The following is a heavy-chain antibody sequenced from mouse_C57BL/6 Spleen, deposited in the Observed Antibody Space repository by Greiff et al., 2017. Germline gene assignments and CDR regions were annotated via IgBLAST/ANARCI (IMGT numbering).Heavy chain of an antibody. V-gene: IGHV1-69*01. Sequence: VQLQQPGAELVMPGASVKLSCKASGYTFTSYWMHWVKQRPGQGLEWIGEIDPSDSYTNYNQKFKGKSTLTVDKSSSTAYMQLSSLTSEDSAVYYCARSSYGNYPWWYFDVWGTGTTVTVSS. CDR1: GYTFTSYW. J-gene: IGHJ1*03. CDR2: IDPSDSYT. D-gene: IGHD2-10*01. CDR3: ARSSYGNYPWWYFDV.